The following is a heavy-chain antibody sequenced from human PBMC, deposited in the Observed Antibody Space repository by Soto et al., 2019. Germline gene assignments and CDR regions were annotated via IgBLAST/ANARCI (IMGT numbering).Heavy chain of an antibody. CDR3: ARTGAGYDSSGYGDY. CDR1: GYTFTSYG. J-gene: IGHJ4*02. V-gene: IGHV1-18*01. CDR2: ISAYNGNT. Sequence: QVQLVQSGAEVKKPGASEKVSCKASGYTFTSYGISWVRQAPGQGLEWMGWISAYNGNTNYAQKLQRRVTMSTDTSTSTAYMELRRLRSDDTAVYYCARTGAGYDSSGYGDYWGQGTLVNVSS. D-gene: IGHD3-22*01.